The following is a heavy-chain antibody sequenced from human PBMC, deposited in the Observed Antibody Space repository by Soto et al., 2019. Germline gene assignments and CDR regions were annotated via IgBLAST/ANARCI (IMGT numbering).Heavy chain of an antibody. CDR2: INPGDSDI. Sequence: GESLQISCKASGYSFTTYWIACVRQMPGKGLEWIGIINPGDSDIRYSPSFQGQVTISADNSISTAYLQWSSLKASDTAMYYCARHEQCYYYYHGMHVWAKGTAVTVYS. CDR3: ARHEQCYYYYHGMHV. J-gene: IGHJ6*04. CDR1: GYSFTTYW. V-gene: IGHV5-51*01. D-gene: IGHD4-4*01.